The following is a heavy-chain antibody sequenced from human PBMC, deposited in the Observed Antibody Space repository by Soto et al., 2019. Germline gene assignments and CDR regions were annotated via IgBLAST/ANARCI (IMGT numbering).Heavy chain of an antibody. CDR2: ITPRGSS. D-gene: IGHD3-10*01. J-gene: IGHJ5*02. V-gene: IGHV4-34*01. CDR3: ARGHYYGSGSYYHAKGRWLDP. Sequence: SETLSLTCDVYCGSFSGYYWSCLRQPPGKGLEWIGEITPRGSSNYNPSRKSRVSISVDTSKTQFSRKLSSVTAADTAVYYCARGHYYGSGSYYHAKGRWLDPWGQGTLVT. CDR1: CGSFSGYY.